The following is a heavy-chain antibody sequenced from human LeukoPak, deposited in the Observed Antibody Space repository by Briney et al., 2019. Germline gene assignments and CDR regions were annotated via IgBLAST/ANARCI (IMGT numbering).Heavy chain of an antibody. Sequence: AGGSLRLSFSALGSPLKSYPMPWARQAPGKGLEFVSSINTNEANTYYADSVKGRFTISRDNSRNTVYVQMNSLTPEDTAVYYCVKGLDYSSSQMDSWGQGTLVTVSS. CDR3: VKGLDYSSSQMDS. V-gene: IGHV3-64*05. CDR2: INTNEANT. CDR1: GSPLKSYP. J-gene: IGHJ4*02. D-gene: IGHD6-6*01.